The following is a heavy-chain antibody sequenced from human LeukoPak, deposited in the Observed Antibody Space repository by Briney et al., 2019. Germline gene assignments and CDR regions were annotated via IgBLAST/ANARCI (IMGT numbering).Heavy chain of an antibody. CDR2: IYTSGST. CDR3: AREARSSANKNWFDP. D-gene: IGHD1-26*01. J-gene: IGHJ5*02. V-gene: IGHV4-4*07. CDR1: GGSFSGYY. Sequence: SETLSLTCAVYGGSFSGYYWSWIRQPAGKGLEWIGRIYTSGSTNYNPSLKSRVTMSVDTSKNQFSLKLSSVTAADTAVYYCAREARSSANKNWFDPWGQGTLVTVSS.